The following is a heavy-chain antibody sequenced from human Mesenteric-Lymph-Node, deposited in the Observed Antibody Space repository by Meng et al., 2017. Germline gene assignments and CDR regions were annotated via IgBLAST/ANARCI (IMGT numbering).Heavy chain of an antibody. CDR3: AREGRSHQVGVSVY. Sequence: QVQLPESGPGLVKPSGTLSLTCTVSCGSISSGDYYWSWIRQPPGKGLEWIGYIYNSGSTYYNPSLKSRVTISVDTSKNQFSLKLRFVTAADTAVYYCAREGRSHQVGVSVYWGQGNLVTVSS. V-gene: IGHV4-30-4*02. J-gene: IGHJ4*02. CDR1: CGSISSGDYY. CDR2: IYNSGST. D-gene: IGHD2-21*01.